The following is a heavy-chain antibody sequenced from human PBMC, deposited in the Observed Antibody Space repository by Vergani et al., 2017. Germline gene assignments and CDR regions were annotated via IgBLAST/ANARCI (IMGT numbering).Heavy chain of an antibody. CDR1: GFTFSSHAIH. V-gene: IGHV4-39*01. J-gene: IGHJ4*02. CDR2: IRYSGPT. D-gene: IGHD3-16*01. CDR3: ARHDRKAYTATMGWYDY. Sequence: QVQLVESGGGIVQPGRSLRLSCVASGFTFSSHAIHWVRQSPGNGLEWVGSIRYSGPTYYNLPLQSRTTISLDTSKNQFSLKLSSVTAAATALYFCARHDRKAYTATMGWYDYWGQGILVTVSS.